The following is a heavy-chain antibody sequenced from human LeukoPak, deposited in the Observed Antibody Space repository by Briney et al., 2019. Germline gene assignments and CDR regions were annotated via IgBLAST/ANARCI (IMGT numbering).Heavy chain of an antibody. J-gene: IGHJ5*02. CDR3: ARLGAAEWFDP. V-gene: IGHV4-61*02. Sequence: SQTLSLTCTVSGGSISSGSYYWSWIRQPAGKGLEWIGRIYTSGSTNYNPSLKSRVTISVDTSKNQFSLKLSSVTAADTAVYYCARLGAAEWFDPWGQGTLVTVSS. CDR2: IYTSGST. D-gene: IGHD6-13*01. CDR1: GGSISSGSYY.